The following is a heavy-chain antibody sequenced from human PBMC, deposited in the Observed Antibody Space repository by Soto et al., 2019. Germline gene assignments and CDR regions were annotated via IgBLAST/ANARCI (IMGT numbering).Heavy chain of an antibody. CDR3: ARDKAVINAAIGMAY. J-gene: IGHJ4*02. D-gene: IGHD6-13*01. Sequence: QVQLVQSGAEVKKPGSSVNVSCKASGGSFNSYTFNWVRQAPGQGLEWMGRIIPFGNIANYAQGFQDRVTISADISATTVYMELRSLTSEDTAVYYCARDKAVINAAIGMAYWGQGTLVVVSS. CDR2: IIPFGNIA. V-gene: IGHV1-69*08. CDR1: GGSFNSYT.